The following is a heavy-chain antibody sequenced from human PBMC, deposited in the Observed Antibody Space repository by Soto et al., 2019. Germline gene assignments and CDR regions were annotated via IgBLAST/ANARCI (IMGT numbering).Heavy chain of an antibody. CDR1: GFTFSTYW. CDR2: INQDGSEK. J-gene: IGHJ4*02. V-gene: IGHV3-7*01. Sequence: GGSLRLSCAAPGFTFSTYWMDWVRQTPGKGLEWVANINQDGSEKNYVDSVKGRFTIYRDNAKNSLYLQMSSLTAEDSALYYCSRSLNSWGQGTLVTVSS. CDR3: SRSLNS.